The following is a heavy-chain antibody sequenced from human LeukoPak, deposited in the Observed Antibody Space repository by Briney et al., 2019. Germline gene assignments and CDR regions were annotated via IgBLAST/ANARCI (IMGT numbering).Heavy chain of an antibody. D-gene: IGHD6-13*01. J-gene: IGHJ5*02. CDR1: GGSISSGGYY. CDR3: AAAGTPFVVDP. V-gene: IGHV4-31*03. Sequence: SETLSLTCTVSGGSISSGGYYWSWIRQHTGKGLEWIGYIYYSGSTYYNPSLKSRVTISVDTSKNQFSLKLSSVTAADTAVYYCAAAGTPFVVDPWGQGTLVTVSS. CDR2: IYYSGST.